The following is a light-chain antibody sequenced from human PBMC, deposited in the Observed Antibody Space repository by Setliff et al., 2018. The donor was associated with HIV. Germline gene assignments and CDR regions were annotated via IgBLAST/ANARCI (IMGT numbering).Light chain of an antibody. Sequence: SALTQPASVSGSPGQSITISCTGTNSDIGGYDYVYWYQQQPGKAPKLMIYEVSGRPSGVSYRFSGSKSGTTASLTISGLQTEDEADYFCSSYTSSGTLVVFGTGTKVTVL. CDR2: EVS. CDR3: SSYTSSGTLVV. CDR1: NSDIGGYDY. V-gene: IGLV2-14*01. J-gene: IGLJ1*01.